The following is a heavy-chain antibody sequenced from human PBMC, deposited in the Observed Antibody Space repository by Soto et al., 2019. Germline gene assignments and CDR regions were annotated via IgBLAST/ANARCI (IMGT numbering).Heavy chain of an antibody. CDR2: IKSKTDGGTT. V-gene: IGHV3-15*07. CDR3: TTRAIMITFGGVIGTDY. Sequence: GGSLRLSCAASGFTFSNAWMNWVRQAPGKGLEWVGRIKSKTDGGTTDYAAPVKGRFTISRDDSKNTLYLQMNSLKTEDTAVYYCTTRAIMITFGGVIGTDYWAQGTLVTVSS. D-gene: IGHD3-16*02. J-gene: IGHJ4*02. CDR1: GFTFSNAW.